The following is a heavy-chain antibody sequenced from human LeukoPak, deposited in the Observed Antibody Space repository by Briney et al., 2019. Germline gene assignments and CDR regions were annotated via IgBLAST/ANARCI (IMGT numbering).Heavy chain of an antibody. CDR1: GGTFSSYA. J-gene: IGHJ4*01. CDR2: IIPIFGTA. CDR3: MSVRGYRLFDY. D-gene: IGHD3-22*01. V-gene: IGHV1-69*05. Sequence: SVKVSCKASGGTFSSYAISWVRQAPGQGLEWMGRIIPIFGTANYAQKFQGRVTITTDESTSTAYMELSSLTSEHTAVYYCMSVRGYRLFDYSGHGTLVTVSS.